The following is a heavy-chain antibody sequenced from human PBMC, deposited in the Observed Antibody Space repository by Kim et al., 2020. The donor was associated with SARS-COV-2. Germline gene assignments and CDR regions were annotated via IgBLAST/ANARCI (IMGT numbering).Heavy chain of an antibody. Sequence: GGSLRLSCAASGFTFDDYTMHWVRQAPGKGLEWVSLISWDGGSTYYADSVKGRFTISRDNSKNSLYLQMNSLRTEDTALYYCAKVRTAMVTYYYGMDVWGQGTTVTVSS. CDR2: ISWDGGST. J-gene: IGHJ6*02. V-gene: IGHV3-43*01. CDR3: AKVRTAMVTYYYGMDV. D-gene: IGHD5-18*01. CDR1: GFTFDDYT.